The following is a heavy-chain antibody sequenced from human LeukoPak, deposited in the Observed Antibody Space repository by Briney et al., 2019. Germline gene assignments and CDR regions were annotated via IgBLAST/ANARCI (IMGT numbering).Heavy chain of an antibody. J-gene: IGHJ4*02. D-gene: IGHD6-19*01. CDR2: IWYDGSNK. Sequence: GRSLRLSCAASGFTFSSYGMHWVRQAPGKGLEWVAVIWYDGSNKYYADSVKGRFTISRDNSKNTLYLQMNSLRAEDTAVYYCAREDSSGWYVGDYRGQGTLVTVSS. CDR1: GFTFSSYG. CDR3: AREDSSGWYVGDY. V-gene: IGHV3-33*01.